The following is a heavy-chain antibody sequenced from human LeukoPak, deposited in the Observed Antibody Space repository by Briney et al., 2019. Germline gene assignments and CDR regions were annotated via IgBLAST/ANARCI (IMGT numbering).Heavy chain of an antibody. Sequence: GGSLRLSCAASGFTFDDYAMHWVRQAPGRGLVWVSRISSDGSSTIYADSVKGRFTISRDNAKNTLYLQMNSLRAEDTAVSYCARDWGGYGPTSHDYWGHGTPVTVSS. CDR3: ARDWGGYGPTSHDY. CDR2: ISSDGSST. CDR1: GFTFDDYA. D-gene: IGHD3-16*01. J-gene: IGHJ4*01. V-gene: IGHV3-74*01.